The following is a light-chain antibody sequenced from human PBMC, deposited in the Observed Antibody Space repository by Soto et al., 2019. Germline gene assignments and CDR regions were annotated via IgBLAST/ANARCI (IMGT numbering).Light chain of an antibody. Sequence: DIQMTQSPSSLSASVGDRVTITCRASQNVAHFLNWYQQKPGKAPKLLIYATSSLHSGVPSRFSGSGFGTDFTHTISSLQTEDFATYYCQQNYRPPPLTFGQGTRLEIK. J-gene: IGKJ5*01. V-gene: IGKV1-39*01. CDR2: ATS. CDR1: QNVAHF. CDR3: QQNYRPPPLT.